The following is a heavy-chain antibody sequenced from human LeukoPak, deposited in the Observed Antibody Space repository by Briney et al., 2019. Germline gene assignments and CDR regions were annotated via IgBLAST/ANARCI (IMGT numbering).Heavy chain of an antibody. CDR3: ARGDYDFWSGYYRSYGMDV. V-gene: IGHV3-48*03. CDR1: GFTFSSYE. CDR2: ISSSGSTI. Sequence: GGSLRLSCAASGFTFSSYEMNWVRQAPGKGLEWVPYISSSGSTIYYADSVKGRFTISRDNAKNSLYLQMNSLRAEDTAVYYCARGDYDFWSGYYRSYGMDVWGQGTTVTVSS. D-gene: IGHD3-3*01. J-gene: IGHJ6*02.